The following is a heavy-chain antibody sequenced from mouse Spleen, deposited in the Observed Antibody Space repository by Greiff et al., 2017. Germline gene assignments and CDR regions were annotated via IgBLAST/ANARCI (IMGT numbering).Heavy chain of an antibody. CDR3: ASPAPSYGNYEAWFAY. CDR1: GYSFTGYF. V-gene: IGHV1-20*01. D-gene: IGHD2-1*01. Sequence: EVQLQQSGAELMKPGASVKLSCKASGYSFTGYFMNWVMQSHGKSLEWIGRINPYNGDTFYNQKFKGKATLTVDKSSSTAHMELRSLTSEDSAVYYCASPAPSYGNYEAWFAYWGQGTLVTVSA. J-gene: IGHJ3*01. CDR2: INPYNGDT.